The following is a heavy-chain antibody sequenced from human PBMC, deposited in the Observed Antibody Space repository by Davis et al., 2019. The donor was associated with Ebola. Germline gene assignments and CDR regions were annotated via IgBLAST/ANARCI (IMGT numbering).Heavy chain of an antibody. CDR1: GYTFTNYG. CDR3: ARAQFPTTSDH. Sequence: ASVKVSCKASGYTFTNYGITWVRXXXXXXXXXXXSINPHNGNTNYAQNVQGRVIMTTDTATTTAYMEVGGLRTDDTAVYYCARAQFPTTSDHWGQGTLVTVSS. D-gene: IGHD1-1*01. J-gene: IGHJ4*02. V-gene: IGHV1-18*04. CDR2: INPHNGNT.